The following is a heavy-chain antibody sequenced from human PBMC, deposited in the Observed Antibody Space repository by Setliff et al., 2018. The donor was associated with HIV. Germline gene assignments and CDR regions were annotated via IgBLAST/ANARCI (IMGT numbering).Heavy chain of an antibody. V-gene: IGHV4-59*01. CDR2: IYTSGST. CDR1: IDSISSYY. J-gene: IGHJ3*02. Sequence: PSETLSLTCNVSIDSISSYYRSWIRQPPGKGLEWIGYIYTSGSTKYNPSLKSRVTISLDTSKNQFSLNWSSVTAADTAVYYCARGEEDDTFDIWGHGTMVTVSS. CDR3: ARGEEDDTFDI.